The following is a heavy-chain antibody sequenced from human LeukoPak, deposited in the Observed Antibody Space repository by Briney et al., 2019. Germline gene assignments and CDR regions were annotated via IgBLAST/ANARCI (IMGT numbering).Heavy chain of an antibody. D-gene: IGHD3-22*01. CDR1: GGSISSYY. Sequence: SETLSLTCTVSGGSISSYYWSWIRQPPGKGLEWIGYIYYSGSANYNPSLKSRVTISVDTSKNQFSLKLSSVTAADTAVYYCARGRPPRYYYDSSGYFDYWGQGTLVTVSS. CDR2: IYYSGSA. V-gene: IGHV4-59*12. J-gene: IGHJ4*02. CDR3: ARGRPPRYYYDSSGYFDY.